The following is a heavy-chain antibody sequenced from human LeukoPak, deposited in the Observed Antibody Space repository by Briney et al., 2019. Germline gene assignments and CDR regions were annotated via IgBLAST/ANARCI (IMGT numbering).Heavy chain of an antibody. V-gene: IGHV5-51*01. CDR3: TTGRFCSGGSCSSSFDF. D-gene: IGHD2-15*01. J-gene: IGHJ4*02. Sequence: GESLKISCKGSGCSITNYWIGWVRQMPGKGLEWMGIIYPADSDIRYSPSFQGQVTISADKSISTAYLQWSSLKASDTAMYYCTTGRFCSGGSCSSSFDFWGQGTLLTVPS. CDR2: IYPADSDI. CDR1: GCSITNYW.